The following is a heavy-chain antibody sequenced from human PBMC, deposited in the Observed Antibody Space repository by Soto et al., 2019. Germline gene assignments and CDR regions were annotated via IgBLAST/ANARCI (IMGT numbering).Heavy chain of an antibody. Sequence: VQLLESGGGLVQPGGSLRLSCAASGFTFSSYAMSWVRQAPGKGLEWVSAISGSGGSTYYADSVKGRFTISRDNSKNTLYLQMNSLRAEDTAVYYCAKDRERYCSGGSCYHFDYWGQGTLVTVSS. CDR1: GFTFSSYA. CDR3: AKDRERYCSGGSCYHFDY. CDR2: ISGSGGST. J-gene: IGHJ4*02. D-gene: IGHD2-15*01. V-gene: IGHV3-23*01.